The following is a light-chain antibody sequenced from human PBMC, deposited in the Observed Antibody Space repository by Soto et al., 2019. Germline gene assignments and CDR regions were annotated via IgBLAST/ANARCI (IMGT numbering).Light chain of an antibody. J-gene: IGLJ2*01. CDR2: GNS. CDR1: SSNIGAGYD. CDR3: QSYDSSLSGSGAV. V-gene: IGLV1-40*01. Sequence: QSVLTQPPSVSGAPGQRVTISCTGSSSNIGAGYDVHWYQQLPGTAPKLLIYGNSNRPSGVPDRFSGSKSGTSASLAITGLQAEDEADYYCQSYDSSLSGSGAVFGGGTK.